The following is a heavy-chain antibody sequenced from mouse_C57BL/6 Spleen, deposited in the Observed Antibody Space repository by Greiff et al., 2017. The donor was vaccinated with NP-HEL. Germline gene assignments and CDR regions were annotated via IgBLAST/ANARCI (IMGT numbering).Heavy chain of an antibody. J-gene: IGHJ4*01. Sequence: QVQLQQSGAELVRPGASVTLSCKASGYTFTDYEMHWVKQTPVHGLEWIGAIDPETGGTAYNQKFKGKAILTADKSSSTAYMELRSLTSEDSAVYYCTRYYYGSPLYAMDYWGQGTSVTVSS. V-gene: IGHV1-15*01. CDR1: GYTFTDYE. CDR2: IDPETGGT. CDR3: TRYYYGSPLYAMDY. D-gene: IGHD1-1*01.